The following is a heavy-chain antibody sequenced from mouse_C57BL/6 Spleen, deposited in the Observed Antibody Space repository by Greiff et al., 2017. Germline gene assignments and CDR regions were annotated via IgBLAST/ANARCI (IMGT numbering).Heavy chain of an antibody. CDR3: ARSFYYSNYDAAY. J-gene: IGHJ3*01. Sequence: QVQLKQPGAELVKPGASVKLSCKASGYTFTSYWMHWVKQRPGQGLEWIGMIHPNSGSTNYNEKFKSKATLTVDKSSSTAYMQLSSLTSEDSAVYYCARSFYYSNYDAAYWGQGTLVTVSA. CDR1: GYTFTSYW. V-gene: IGHV1-64*01. CDR2: IHPNSGST. D-gene: IGHD2-5*01.